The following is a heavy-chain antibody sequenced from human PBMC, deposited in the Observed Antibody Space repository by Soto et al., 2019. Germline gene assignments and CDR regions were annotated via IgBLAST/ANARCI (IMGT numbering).Heavy chain of an antibody. CDR3: AAPYISSGWPPSFDY. CDR1: GFTFSSYA. D-gene: IGHD6-19*01. Sequence: GGSLRLSCAASGFTFSSYAMSWVRQAPGKGLEWVSAISGSGGSTYYADSVKGRFTISRDNSKNTLYLQMNSLRAEDTAVYYCAAPYISSGWPPSFDYWGQGTLVTVSS. CDR2: ISGSGGST. J-gene: IGHJ4*02. V-gene: IGHV3-23*01.